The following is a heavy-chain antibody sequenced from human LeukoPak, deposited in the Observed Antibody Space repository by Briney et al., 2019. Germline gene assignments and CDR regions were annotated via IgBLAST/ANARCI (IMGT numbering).Heavy chain of an antibody. CDR2: IRYDGSNK. Sequence: PGGSLRLSCAASGFTFSSYGMHWVRQAPGKGLEWVAFIRYDGSNKYYADSVKGRFTISRDNSKNTLYLQMNSLRAEDTAVYYCAGADYYGSGSYYWKWGQGTLVTVSS. D-gene: IGHD3-10*01. J-gene: IGHJ4*02. V-gene: IGHV3-30*02. CDR3: AGADYYGSGSYYWK. CDR1: GFTFSSYG.